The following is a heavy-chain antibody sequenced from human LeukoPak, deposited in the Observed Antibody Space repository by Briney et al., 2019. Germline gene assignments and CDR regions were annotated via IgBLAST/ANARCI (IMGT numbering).Heavy chain of an antibody. CDR2: ISSSSSYI. J-gene: IGHJ3*02. V-gene: IGHV3-21*01. CDR1: GFTFSSYS. Sequence: GGSLRLSCAASGFTFSSYSMNWVRQAPGKGLEWVSSISSSSSYIYYADSVKGRFTISRDNAKNSLYLQMNSLRAEDTAVYYCARDKPDFGVVIPILDAFDIWGQGTMVTVSS. CDR3: ARDKPDFGVVIPILDAFDI. D-gene: IGHD3-3*01.